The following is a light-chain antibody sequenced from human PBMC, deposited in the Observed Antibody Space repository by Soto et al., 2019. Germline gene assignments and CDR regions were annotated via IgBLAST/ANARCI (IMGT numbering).Light chain of an antibody. CDR2: KAS. CDR3: QQYNSYPPWT. V-gene: IGKV1-5*03. CDR1: QSISSW. J-gene: IGKJ1*01. Sequence: DIPMTQSPSTLSASVGDRVTITCRASQSISSWLAWYQQKPGKAPKLLIYKASSLESGVPSRFSGSGSGTEFTLTISSLQPDDFATYYCQQYNSYPPWTLGQGTKVEIK.